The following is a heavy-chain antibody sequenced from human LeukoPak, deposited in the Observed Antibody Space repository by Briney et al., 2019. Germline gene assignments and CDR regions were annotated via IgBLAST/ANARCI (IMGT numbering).Heavy chain of an antibody. J-gene: IGHJ4*02. CDR2: IYYSGST. CDR1: GGSISSYY. D-gene: IGHD5-18*01. V-gene: IGHV4-59*08. CDR3: ARSDIQLEVDY. Sequence: PSETLSLTCTVSGGSISSYYWSWIRQPPGKGLEWIGYIYYSGSTNYNPSLKSRVTISVDTSKNQFSLKLSSVTAADTAVYYCARSDIQLEVDYWGQGTLVTVSS.